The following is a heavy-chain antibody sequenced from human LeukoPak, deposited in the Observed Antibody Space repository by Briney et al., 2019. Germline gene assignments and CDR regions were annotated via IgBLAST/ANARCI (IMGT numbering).Heavy chain of an antibody. CDR3: VRILGGSRFDP. D-gene: IGHD2-15*01. CDR1: GFTFSNYA. CDR2: IWYDGSRD. V-gene: IGHV3-33*08. J-gene: IGHJ5*02. Sequence: PGRSLRLSCGASGFTFSNYAIHWVRQAPGKGLEWVAFIWYDGSRDDYAESVKGRFTVSRDNANNTAYLQMNSLRVEDTAVYYCVRILGGSRFDPWGQGALVTVSS.